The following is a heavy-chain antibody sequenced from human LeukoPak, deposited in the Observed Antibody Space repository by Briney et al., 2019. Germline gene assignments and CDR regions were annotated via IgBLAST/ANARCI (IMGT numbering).Heavy chain of an antibody. D-gene: IGHD2-15*01. CDR2: IYYSGST. V-gene: IGHV4-39*07. CDR3: ARVRAGYCSGGSCYSVSVANWYFDL. J-gene: IGHJ2*01. CDR1: GGSISSSSYY. Sequence: SETLSLTCTVSGGSISSSSYYWGWIRQPPGKGLEWIGSIYYSGSTYYNPSLKSRVTISVDTSKNQFSLKLSSVTAADTAVYYCARVRAGYCSGGSCYSVSVANWYFDLWGRGTLVTVSS.